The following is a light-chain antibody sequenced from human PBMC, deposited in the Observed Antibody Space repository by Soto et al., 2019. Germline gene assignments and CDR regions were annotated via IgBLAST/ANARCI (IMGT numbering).Light chain of an antibody. CDR2: GRN. V-gene: IGLV1-44*01. Sequence: QSVLTQPPSASGTPGQRVTIPCSGSSSNIGSNIVNWYQQLPGTAPKLLIYGRNERPSGVPARFSASKSGTSASLAISGLQSEDEADYYCAAWDDSLRGWVFGGGTKLTVL. J-gene: IGLJ3*02. CDR1: SSNIGSNI. CDR3: AAWDDSLRGWV.